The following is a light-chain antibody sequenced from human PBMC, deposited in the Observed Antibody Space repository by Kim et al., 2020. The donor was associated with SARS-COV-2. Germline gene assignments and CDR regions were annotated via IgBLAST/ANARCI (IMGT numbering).Light chain of an antibody. CDR3: SSYAGSNNVV. V-gene: IGLV1-44*01. CDR2: ADE. CDR1: SFNIGSLP. Sequence: PGQRVTISCSGSSFNIGSLPVSWYQHLPGAAPKLLIYADEQRPSGVPDRFSGSKSGTSASLAISGLQSEDEADYYCSSYAGSNNVVFGGGTKLTVL. J-gene: IGLJ2*01.